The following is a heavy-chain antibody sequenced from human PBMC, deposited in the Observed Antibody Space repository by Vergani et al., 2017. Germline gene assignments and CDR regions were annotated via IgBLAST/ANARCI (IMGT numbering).Heavy chain of an antibody. D-gene: IGHD1-14*01. V-gene: IGHV1-18*01. J-gene: IGHJ6*03. CDR3: ARESGTPGTASDYYNYIDF. CDR2: ISAYNCQT. Sequence: QVQLVQSGGEMKKPGASVKLSCRASGYILLNHGLSWVRQAPGQGLEWMGWISAYNCQTHFAQKFEGRVTMTTDRVTNTVYMEFSSLRSDDTAVFYCARESGTPGTASDYYNYIDFWGKGTMVTVSS. CDR1: GYILLNHG.